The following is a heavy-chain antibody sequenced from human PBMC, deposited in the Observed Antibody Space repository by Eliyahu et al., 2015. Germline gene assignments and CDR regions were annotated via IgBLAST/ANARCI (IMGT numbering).Heavy chain of an antibody. D-gene: IGHD3-22*01. CDR1: GGSFSGYY. Sequence: QVQLQQWGAGLLKPSETLSLTCAVYGGSFSGYYWXWIRQPPGKGLEWIGEINHSGSTNYNPSLKSRVTISVDTSKNQFSLKLSSVTAADTAVYYCARGRLSDLHDSSGYYFPRLFDDWGQGTLVTVSS. CDR2: INHSGST. CDR3: ARGRLSDLHDSSGYYFPRLFDD. J-gene: IGHJ4*02. V-gene: IGHV4-34*01.